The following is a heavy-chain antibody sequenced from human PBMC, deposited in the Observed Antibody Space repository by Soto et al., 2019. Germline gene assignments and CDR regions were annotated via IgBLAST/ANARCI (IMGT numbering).Heavy chain of an antibody. CDR2: IIPIFGTT. V-gene: IGHV1-69*19. J-gene: IGHJ6*02. D-gene: IGHD5-18*01. Sequence: QMHLVQSGAEVKKPGSSVKVSCKASGGSFTYTLSWVRQAPGQGLEWMGGIIPIFGTTNYAQKFQDRVTIPADESTKTAYMELNTPTSEDTAVYYCARLHSHGTYGMDVWGQGTTVTVSS. CDR1: GGSFTYT. CDR3: ARLHSHGTYGMDV.